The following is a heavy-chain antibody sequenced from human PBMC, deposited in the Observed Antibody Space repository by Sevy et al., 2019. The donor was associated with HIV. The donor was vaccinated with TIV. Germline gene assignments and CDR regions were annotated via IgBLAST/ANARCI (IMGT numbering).Heavy chain of an antibody. Sequence: GGSLRLSCAASGFTFAKYSMSWVRQAPGKGLEWVSTFSFGCGRINYADSVKGRFTISRDDSKNTLFLQMNSLRADDTATYFCAREGCTQPHDDWGQGTLVTLSS. CDR2: FSFGCGRI. CDR3: AREGCTQPHDD. D-gene: IGHD2-8*01. CDR1: GFTFAKYS. J-gene: IGHJ4*02. V-gene: IGHV3-23*01.